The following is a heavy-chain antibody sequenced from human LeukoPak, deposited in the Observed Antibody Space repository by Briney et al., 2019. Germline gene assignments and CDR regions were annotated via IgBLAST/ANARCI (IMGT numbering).Heavy chain of an antibody. D-gene: IGHD2-2*01. CDR1: GYTFTGYY. CDR3: ARGLVEGSSATYCSSTSCPYNWFDP. V-gene: IGHV1-2*04. Sequence: GASVKVSCKASGYTFTGYYMRWVRQAPGQGLEWMGWINPNSGGTNYAQKFQGWVTMTRDTSISTAYMELSRLRSDDTAVYYCARGLVEGSSATYCSSTSCPYNWFDPWGQGTLVTVSS. CDR2: INPNSGGT. J-gene: IGHJ5*02.